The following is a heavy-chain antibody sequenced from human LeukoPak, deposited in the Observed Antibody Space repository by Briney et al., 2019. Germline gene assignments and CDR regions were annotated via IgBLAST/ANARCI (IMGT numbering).Heavy chain of an antibody. D-gene: IGHD3-22*01. CDR2: IYYSGST. V-gene: IGHV4-39*01. CDR1: GGSISSSSYY. CDR3: ARPYYHDSRGGGPPHAFDI. Sequence: PSETLSLTCTVSGGSISSSSYYWGWIRQPPGKGLEWIGSIYYSGSTYYNPSLKSRVTISVDTSKNQFSLKLSSVTAADTAVYFCARPYYHDSRGGGPPHAFDIWGQGTMVTVSS. J-gene: IGHJ3*02.